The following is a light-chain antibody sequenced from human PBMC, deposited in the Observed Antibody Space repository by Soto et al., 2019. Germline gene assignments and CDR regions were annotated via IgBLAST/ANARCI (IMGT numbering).Light chain of an antibody. CDR1: QGVSNY. V-gene: IGKV3-11*01. Sequence: EIFLSQSPDTLSLSPGERATLTCRASQGVSNYLAWYQQRPGQAPRLLIYAASSRETGVPARFSGSRSGTDFTLTISDMEPADFAPYYCQQRHNLPPGFGEGTKVDIK. CDR2: AAS. J-gene: IGKJ4*01. CDR3: QQRHNLPPG.